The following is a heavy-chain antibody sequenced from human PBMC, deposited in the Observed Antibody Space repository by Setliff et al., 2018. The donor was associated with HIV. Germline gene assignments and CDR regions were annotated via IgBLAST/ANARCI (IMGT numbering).Heavy chain of an antibody. CDR1: GGSVNSRNYF. CDR2: LYYSGEI. J-gene: IGHJ5*02. D-gene: IGHD3-22*01. CDR3: VRHVDSDTSGHPDWFDP. V-gene: IGHV4-39*01. Sequence: ETLSLTCTVSGGSVNSRNYFWGWIRQPPGKGLEWIGTLYYSGEIRYNPSLKSRVTISVDTSKNQFSLNLNSVTAADTAVYYCVRHVDSDTSGHPDWFDPWGQGTLVTSPQ.